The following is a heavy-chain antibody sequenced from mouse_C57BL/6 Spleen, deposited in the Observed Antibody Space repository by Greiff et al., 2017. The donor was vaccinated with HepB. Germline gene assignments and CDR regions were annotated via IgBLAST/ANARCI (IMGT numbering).Heavy chain of an antibody. J-gene: IGHJ4*01. CDR1: GFTFSSYA. CDR3: ARDSDDYDYYAMDY. Sequence: EVKLEESGGGLVKPGGSLKLSCAASGFTFSSYAMSWVRQTPEKRLEWVATISDGGSYTYYPDNVKGRFTISRDNAKNNLYLQMSHLKSEDTAMYYCARDSDDYDYYAMDYWGQGTSVTVSS. CDR2: ISDGGSYT. V-gene: IGHV5-4*01. D-gene: IGHD2-4*01.